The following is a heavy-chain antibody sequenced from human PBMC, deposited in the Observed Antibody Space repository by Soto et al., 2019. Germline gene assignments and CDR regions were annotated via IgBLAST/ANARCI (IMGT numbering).Heavy chain of an antibody. CDR3: ARDSSGWYRDFDY. J-gene: IGHJ4*02. Sequence: PGRIAGIASGFTFSTYSINWVRQDPGKGLDWVAIIWFDGRNKYYADYVKVRFTISRDNYKDTLHLQMNILTAEDTAVYYCARDSSGWYRDFDYWGQGT. CDR1: GFTFSTYS. D-gene: IGHD6-19*01. V-gene: IGHV3-33*01. CDR2: IWFDGRNK.